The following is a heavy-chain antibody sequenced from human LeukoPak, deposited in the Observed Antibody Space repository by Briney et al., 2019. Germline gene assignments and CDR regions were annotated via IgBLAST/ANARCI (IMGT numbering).Heavy chain of an antibody. CDR1: GGTFSSYA. Sequence: ASVKVSCRASGGTFSSYAISWVRQAPGQGLEWMARIIHIFGTSDYAQKFQGRVTITTDESTSTAFMELSGLRSEDTAVYYCTKDHEGYFDYWGQGSLVTVSS. CDR2: IIHIFGTS. V-gene: IGHV1-69*05. J-gene: IGHJ4*02. CDR3: TKDHEGYFDY.